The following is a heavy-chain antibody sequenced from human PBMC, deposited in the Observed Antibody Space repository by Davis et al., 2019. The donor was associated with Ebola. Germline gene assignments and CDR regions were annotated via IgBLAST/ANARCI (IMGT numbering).Heavy chain of an antibody. CDR1: GFTFSSYA. CDR3: ARGSTIAVAGTPYYYGMDV. V-gene: IGHV3-23*01. J-gene: IGHJ6*02. CDR2: ISGTCGRT. Sequence: GESLKISCAASGFTFSSYAMSWVRQAPGKGLEWVSAISGTCGRTYYPDSVKGRFTISRDNSKNTRYLQMNSLRAEDTAVYYCARGSTIAVAGTPYYYGMDVWGQGTTVTVSS. D-gene: IGHD6-19*01.